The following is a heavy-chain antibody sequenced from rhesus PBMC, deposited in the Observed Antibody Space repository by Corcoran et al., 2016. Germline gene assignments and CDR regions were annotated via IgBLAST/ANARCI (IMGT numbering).Heavy chain of an antibody. CDR1: GGSISSSY. J-gene: IGHJ4*01. CDR2: IYGSGSST. Sequence: QLQLQESGPGLVKPSETLSVTCAVSGGSISSSYWSWIRQAPGKGLEWNGYIYGSGSSTNYNSSLKSRVTLSVDTSKDQLSLKLSSVTTADTAVYYCARDVSVAAKGDFDYWGQGVLVTVSS. V-gene: IGHV4-169*02. CDR3: ARDVSVAAKGDFDY. D-gene: IGHD4-29*01.